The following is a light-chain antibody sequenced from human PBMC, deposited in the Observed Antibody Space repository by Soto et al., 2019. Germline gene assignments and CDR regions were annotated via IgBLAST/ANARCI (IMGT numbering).Light chain of an antibody. J-gene: IGLJ2*01. CDR1: SSYVGGYTY. V-gene: IGLV2-14*01. Sequence: QSALTQPASVSGSPGQSVTISCTGTSSYVGGYTYVSWYQQHPGKAPKLMIYDVSNRPSGVSNRVSCSKSGNTASLTISGIQAEDEAEYYCSSYTSSSTLVVFGGGTKVTVL. CDR2: DVS. CDR3: SSYTSSSTLVV.